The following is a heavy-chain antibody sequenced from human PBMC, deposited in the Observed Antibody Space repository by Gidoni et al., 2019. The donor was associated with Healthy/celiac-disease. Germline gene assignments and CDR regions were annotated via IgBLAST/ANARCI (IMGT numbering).Heavy chain of an antibody. CDR3: ARGRVAGTLPNWFDY. CDR1: GESFSGYY. V-gene: IGHV4-34*01. Sequence: QVQRQQWGAGRMKPSETLSLTCAVYGESFSGYYWSWIRQPPGKGLEWIGEINHSGSTNYNPSLKRRVTISVDTSKNQFSLKLSSVPAADTAVYYCARGRVAGTLPNWFDYWGQGTLVTVSS. CDR2: INHSGST. D-gene: IGHD6-19*01. J-gene: IGHJ4*02.